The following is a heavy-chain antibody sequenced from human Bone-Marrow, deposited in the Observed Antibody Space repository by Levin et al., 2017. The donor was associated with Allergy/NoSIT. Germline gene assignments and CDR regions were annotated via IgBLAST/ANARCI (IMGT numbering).Heavy chain of an antibody. CDR3: ARDHPSITIFGVVIRPRPHYYYYMDG. D-gene: IGHD3-3*01. CDR1: GFTFSSYS. V-gene: IGHV3-21*01. CDR2: ISSSSSYI. J-gene: IGHJ6*03. Sequence: GGSLRLSCAASGFTFSSYSMNWVRQAPGKGLEWVSSISSSSSYIYYADSVKGRFTISRDNAKNSLYLQMNSLRAEDTAVYYCARDHPSITIFGVVIRPRPHYYYYMDGWGKGTTVTVSS.